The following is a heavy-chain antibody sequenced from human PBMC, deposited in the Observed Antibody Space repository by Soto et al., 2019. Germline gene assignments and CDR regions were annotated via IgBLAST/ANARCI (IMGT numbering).Heavy chain of an antibody. CDR1: GDSISNSGNY. Sequence: PSETLSLTCSVSGDSISNSGNYWGWIRRPPGKGLEWIGTMDYSGDTSYNPSLRSRVTISVDTSKNQFSLKLSSVTAADTAVYYCARDLTPGYLYSSSWSGGFDPWGQGTLVTVSS. J-gene: IGHJ5*02. V-gene: IGHV4-39*07. CDR3: ARDLTPGYLYSSSWSGGFDP. CDR2: MDYSGDT. D-gene: IGHD6-13*01.